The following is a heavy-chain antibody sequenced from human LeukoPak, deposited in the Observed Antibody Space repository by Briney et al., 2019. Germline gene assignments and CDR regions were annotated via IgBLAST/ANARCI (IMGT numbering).Heavy chain of an antibody. J-gene: IGHJ6*03. D-gene: IGHD2-2*01. CDR1: GYSFPTYG. Sequence: ASVKVSCKTSGYSFPTYGITWVRQAPGQGLEWMGWISSYSANTNYAQNFQGRVSMTTDTSTNTAYLELRGLRSNDTAVYFCASPAKGAYFYYYMDVWGRGTTVTVSS. CDR2: ISSYSANT. CDR3: ASPAKGAYFYYYMDV. V-gene: IGHV1-18*01.